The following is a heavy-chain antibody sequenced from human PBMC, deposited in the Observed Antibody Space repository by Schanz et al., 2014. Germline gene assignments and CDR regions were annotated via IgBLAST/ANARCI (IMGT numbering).Heavy chain of an antibody. CDR2: ITNKPNNYNT. D-gene: IGHD3-16*01. CDR3: VRLDVHDY. CDR1: GFTFSNTW. J-gene: IGHJ4*02. Sequence: EVQLVESGGGLVKPGGSLRLSCAASGFTFSNTWMTWVRQAPGKGLEWVGRITNKPNNYNTEYAASVKGRFTISRDDSRNSLYLQMSSLKTEDTAVYYCVRLDVHDYWGQGTLVTVSA. V-gene: IGHV3-72*01.